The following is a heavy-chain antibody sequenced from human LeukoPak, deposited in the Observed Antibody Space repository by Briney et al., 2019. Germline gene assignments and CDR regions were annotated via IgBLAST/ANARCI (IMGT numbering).Heavy chain of an antibody. CDR1: GFTFSSFW. D-gene: IGHD2-2*01. J-gene: IGHJ4*02. CDR3: AIQNQLLVLGY. Sequence: GGSLRLSCAASGFTFSSFWMHWVRQAPGKGLVWVSRINSDGSSTNYADSVKGRFTISRDNAKNTLYLQMNSLRVEDTAVYYCAIQNQLLVLGYWGQGTLVTVSS. CDR2: INSDGSST. V-gene: IGHV3-74*01.